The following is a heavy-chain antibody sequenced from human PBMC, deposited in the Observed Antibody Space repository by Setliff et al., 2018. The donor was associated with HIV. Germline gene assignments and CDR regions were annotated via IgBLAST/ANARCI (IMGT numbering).Heavy chain of an antibody. Sequence: SGPTLVNPTQTLTLTCTFSGLSLSTSGVGVGWIRQSPGKALEWLAFVYWNNNKHYSTSLKSRLTVTKDTSKNRVVFTMTNMDPVDTATYYCAYSGRQLRGPYFDFWGQGTPITVSS. CDR3: AYSGRQLRGPYFDF. J-gene: IGHJ4*02. D-gene: IGHD1-1*01. CDR2: VYWNNNK. CDR1: GLSLSTSGVG. V-gene: IGHV2-5*01.